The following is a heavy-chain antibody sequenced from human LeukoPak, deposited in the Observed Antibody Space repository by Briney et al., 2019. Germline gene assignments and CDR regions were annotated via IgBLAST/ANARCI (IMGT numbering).Heavy chain of an antibody. CDR2: IKSKSERGTT. D-gene: IGHD2-2*02. J-gene: IGHJ4*02. CDR3: TSNLYCSTSSCYTLDN. Sequence: SGGSLRLSCAASGFTFSNGWMSWVRQAPGKGLEWVGRIKSKSERGTTDYAAPVKGRFTISRDGSTNMVYLHMNSLKTEDTAVYFCTSNLYCSTSSCYTLDNWGQGTLVAVSP. CDR1: GFTFSNGW. V-gene: IGHV3-15*01.